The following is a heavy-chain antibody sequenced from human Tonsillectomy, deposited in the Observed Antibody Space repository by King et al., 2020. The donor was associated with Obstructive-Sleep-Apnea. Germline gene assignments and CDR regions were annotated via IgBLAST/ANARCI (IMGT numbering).Heavy chain of an antibody. J-gene: IGHJ6*02. CDR3: AREDYGSGAAHGMDV. CDR2: ISYDGSNK. V-gene: IGHV3-30*04. CDR1: GFTFSSYA. D-gene: IGHD3-10*01. Sequence: VQLVESGGGVVQPGRSLRLSCAASGFTFSSYAMHWVRQAPGKGLEWGAVISYDGSNKYYADSVKGRFTISRDNSKNTLYLQMNSLRAEDTAVYYCAREDYGSGAAHGMDVWGQGTTVTVSS.